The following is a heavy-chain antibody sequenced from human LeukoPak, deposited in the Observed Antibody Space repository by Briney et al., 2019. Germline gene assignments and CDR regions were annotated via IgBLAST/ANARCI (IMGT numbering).Heavy chain of an antibody. D-gene: IGHD2-2*01. CDR3: ARVTCRREYQLLPPWVYYYYMDV. Sequence: GGSLRLSCAASGFTFSDYMSWIRQAPGKGLEWVSYISSSGSTIYYADSVKGRFTISRDNAKNSLYLQMNSLRAEDTAVYYCARVTCRREYQLLPPWVYYYYMDVWGKGTTVTVSS. V-gene: IGHV3-11*01. CDR2: ISSSGSTI. J-gene: IGHJ6*03. CDR1: GFTFSDY.